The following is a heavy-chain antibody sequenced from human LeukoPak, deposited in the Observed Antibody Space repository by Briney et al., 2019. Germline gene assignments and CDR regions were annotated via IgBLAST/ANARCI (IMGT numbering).Heavy chain of an antibody. CDR3: ARDGYLAASRNDY. Sequence: ASVKVSCKASGYTFTGYYMHWVRQAPGQGLEWMGWINPNSGGTNYAQKFQGRVTMTRDTSISTAYMELSRLRSDDTAVYYCARDGYLAASRNDYWGQGTLVTVSS. CDR1: GYTFTGYY. J-gene: IGHJ4*02. CDR2: INPNSGGT. V-gene: IGHV1-2*02. D-gene: IGHD2-2*03.